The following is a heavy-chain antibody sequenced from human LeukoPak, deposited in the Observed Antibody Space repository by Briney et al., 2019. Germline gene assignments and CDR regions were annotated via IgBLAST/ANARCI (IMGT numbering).Heavy chain of an antibody. CDR1: GFTFSSYS. V-gene: IGHV3-48*01. CDR2: ISSSSSTI. J-gene: IGHJ3*02. CDR3: AGDAPTYGGYEDDAFDI. D-gene: IGHD4-17*01. Sequence: PGGSLRLSCAASGFTFSSYSMNWVRQAPGKGLEWVSYISSSSSTIYYADSVKGRFTISRDNAKNSLYLQMNSLRAEDTAVYYCAGDAPTYGGYEDDAFDIWGQGTMVTVSS.